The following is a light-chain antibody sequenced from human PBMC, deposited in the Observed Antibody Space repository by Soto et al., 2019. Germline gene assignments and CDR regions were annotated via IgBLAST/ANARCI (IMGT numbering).Light chain of an antibody. CDR2: RND. CDR3: AVWDDSLNGYV. J-gene: IGLJ1*01. Sequence: QAVVTQPPSASGTPGQRVTISCSGSSSNIGGHAVNWYQQLPGTAPKLLIYRNDQRPSGVPDRISGSKSGTSASLVISGLQSDDEADYYCAVWDDSLNGYVFATGTKVTVL. V-gene: IGLV1-44*01. CDR1: SSNIGGHA.